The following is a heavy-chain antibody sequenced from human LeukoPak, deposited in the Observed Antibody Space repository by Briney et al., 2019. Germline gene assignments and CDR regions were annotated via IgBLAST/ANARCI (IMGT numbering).Heavy chain of an antibody. CDR1: GGTFSSYA. D-gene: IGHD3-10*01. CDR3: ARGGANYYGSGSSDAFDI. J-gene: IGHJ3*02. V-gene: IGHV1-69*05. Sequence: GASVKVSCKASGGTFSSYAISWVRQAPGQGLEWMGGIIPIFGTANYAQKFQGRVTITTDESTSTAYMELSSLRSEDTAVYYCARGGANYYGSGSSDAFDIWGQGTMVTVSS. CDR2: IIPIFGTA.